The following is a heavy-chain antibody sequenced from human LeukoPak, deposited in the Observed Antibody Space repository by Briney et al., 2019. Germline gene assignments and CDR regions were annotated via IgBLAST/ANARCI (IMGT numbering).Heavy chain of an antibody. CDR2: ISSSGSTI. CDR1: GFTFSDYY. D-gene: IGHD5-18*01. Sequence: PGGSLRLSCAASGFTFSDYYMSWIRQAPGKGLEWVSYISSSGSTIYYADSVKGRFTISRDNAKNSLYLQMNSLRAEDTAVYHCARELLTWIPSYGMDVWGQGTTVTVSS. J-gene: IGHJ6*02. V-gene: IGHV3-11*01. CDR3: ARELLTWIPSYGMDV.